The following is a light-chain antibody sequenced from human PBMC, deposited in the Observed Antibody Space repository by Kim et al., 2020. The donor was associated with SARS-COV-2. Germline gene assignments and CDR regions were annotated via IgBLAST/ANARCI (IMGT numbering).Light chain of an antibody. V-gene: IGKV3-15*01. Sequence: VSPGERATRSCRASQSVSNNLGWYQQKRGQAPRLLIYGASTRATGIPARFSGSGSGTEFTLTISSLQSEDFAVYYCQQYNNWPLTFGQGTKVDIK. J-gene: IGKJ1*01. CDR1: QSVSNN. CDR3: QQYNNWPLT. CDR2: GAS.